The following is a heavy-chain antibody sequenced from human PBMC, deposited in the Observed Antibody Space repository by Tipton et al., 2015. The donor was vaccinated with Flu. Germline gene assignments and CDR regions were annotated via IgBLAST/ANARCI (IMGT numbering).Heavy chain of an antibody. CDR2: IYYSGNT. D-gene: IGHD3-3*02. CDR3: VRSLSRANWFDP. Sequence: TLSLTCTVSGGSISSISHYWGWIRQSPGKGLEWIVSIYYSGNTYYNPSLKSRVTISVDTSKNQFSLKLSSVTAADMAVYYCVRSLSRANWFDPWGQGTLVTVSS. V-gene: IGHV4-39*07. J-gene: IGHJ5*02. CDR1: GGSISSISHY.